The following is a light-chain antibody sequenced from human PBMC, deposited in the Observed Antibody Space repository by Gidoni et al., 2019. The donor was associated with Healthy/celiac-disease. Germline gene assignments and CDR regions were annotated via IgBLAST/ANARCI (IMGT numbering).Light chain of an antibody. Sequence: RVMTQSPATLSVSPGERATLSCRASQSVSSNLAWYQQKPGQAPRLLIYGASTRATGIPARFSGSGSGTEFTLTISSLQSEDFAVYYCQQYNNWPLYTFGQGTKLEIK. J-gene: IGKJ2*01. CDR1: QSVSSN. CDR3: QQYNNWPLYT. CDR2: GAS. V-gene: IGKV3-15*01.